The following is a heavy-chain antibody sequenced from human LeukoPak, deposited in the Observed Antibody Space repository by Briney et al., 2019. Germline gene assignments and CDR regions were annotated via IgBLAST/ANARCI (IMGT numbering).Heavy chain of an antibody. D-gene: IGHD3-22*01. CDR1: GGSIRSSYYY. Sequence: SETLSLTCTVSGGSIRSSYYYWGWIRQPPGKGLEWIGSIYYSGSTNYNPSLKSRVTISVDTSKNQFSLKLSSVTAADTAVYYCARGLLTYYYDSSGYYFDYWGQGTLVTVSS. CDR2: IYYSGST. J-gene: IGHJ4*02. V-gene: IGHV4-39*07. CDR3: ARGLLTYYYDSSGYYFDY.